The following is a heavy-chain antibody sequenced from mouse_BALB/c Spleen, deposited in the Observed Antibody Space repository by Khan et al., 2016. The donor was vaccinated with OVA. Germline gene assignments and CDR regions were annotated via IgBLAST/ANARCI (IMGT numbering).Heavy chain of an antibody. CDR3: GRHPYSHYNVMDY. Sequence: QMQLKESGPGLVAPSQSLSITCTISGFSLTNYGVHWVRQPPGKGLEWLVVIWSDGSTTYNSALKSRLTISNANYNTQVFLKMNSLQTDHTAVYFCGRHPYSHYNVMDYWGQGTSGTVSS. CDR2: IWSDGST. CDR1: GFSLTNYG. D-gene: IGHD2-10*01. V-gene: IGHV2-6-1*01. J-gene: IGHJ4*01.